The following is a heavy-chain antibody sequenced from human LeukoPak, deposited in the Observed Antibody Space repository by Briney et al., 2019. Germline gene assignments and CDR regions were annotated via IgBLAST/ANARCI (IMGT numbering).Heavy chain of an antibody. CDR3: ARAYSERYGLGYYYMDV. V-gene: IGHV3-21*01. CDR1: GFTFSTYS. CDR2: ISSSSSYI. D-gene: IGHD1-26*01. Sequence: GSLRLSCAASGFTFSTYSMNWVRQAPGKGLEWVSSISSSSSYIYYADSVKGRFTISRDNAKKSVYLQMNSLRAGDTAVYYCARAYSERYGLGYYYMDVWGKGTTVTISS. J-gene: IGHJ6*03.